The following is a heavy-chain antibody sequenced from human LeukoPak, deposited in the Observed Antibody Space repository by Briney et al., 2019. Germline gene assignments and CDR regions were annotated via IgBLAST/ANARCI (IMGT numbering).Heavy chain of an antibody. CDR2: IYTSGST. V-gene: IGHV4-61*02. CDR1: GGSISSGSYY. CDR3: ARGDPPLYSGSYLLDY. D-gene: IGHD1-26*01. Sequence: SETLSLTCTVSGGSISSGSYYWSWIRQPAGKGLEWIGRIYTSGSTNYNPSLKSRVTISVDTSKNQFSLKLSSVTAADTAVYYCARGDPPLYSGSYLLDYWGQGTLVTVSS. J-gene: IGHJ4*02.